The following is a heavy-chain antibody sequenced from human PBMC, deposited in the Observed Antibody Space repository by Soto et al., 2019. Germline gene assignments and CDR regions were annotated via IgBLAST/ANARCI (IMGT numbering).Heavy chain of an antibody. CDR3: ARDYYYGSGSFHPSWYFDL. CDR1: GYTFTSYG. D-gene: IGHD3-10*01. Sequence: QVQLVQSGAEVKKPGASVKVSCKASGYTFTSYGISWVRQAPGQGLEWMGWISAYNGNTNYAQKLQGRVTMTTDTSTSTAYMELRSLRSDDTAVYYCARDYYYGSGSFHPSWYFDLWGRGTLVTVSS. J-gene: IGHJ2*01. V-gene: IGHV1-18*01. CDR2: ISAYNGNT.